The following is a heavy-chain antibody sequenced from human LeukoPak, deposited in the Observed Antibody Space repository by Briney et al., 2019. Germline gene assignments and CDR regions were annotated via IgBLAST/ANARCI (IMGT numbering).Heavy chain of an antibody. Sequence: GGSLRLSCAASGFTLSTHDMSWVRQSPGKGLEWVSGISSSGGSTHYADSVKGRFTLSRDSSKNTLYLQMSGLRAEDTAVYYCAGKRAYSGNDLDYWGQGTLVTVSS. CDR1: GFTLSTHD. D-gene: IGHD5-12*01. V-gene: IGHV3-23*01. CDR3: AGKRAYSGNDLDY. J-gene: IGHJ4*02. CDR2: ISSSGGST.